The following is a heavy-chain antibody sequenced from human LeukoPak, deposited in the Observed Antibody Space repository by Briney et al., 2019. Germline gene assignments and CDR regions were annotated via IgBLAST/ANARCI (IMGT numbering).Heavy chain of an antibody. Sequence: PSETLSLTCAVSGYSIGSGYYWAWIRPPPGKGLEWIGSIYHSGSTYYNPSLKSRVTISVDRSRNQFSLKMTSVTAADTAVFYCARDKYTTSSGASSEFDYWGQGTLVIVSS. CDR3: ARDKYTTSSGASSEFDY. CDR1: GYSIGSGYY. J-gene: IGHJ4*02. V-gene: IGHV4-38-2*01. D-gene: IGHD6-6*01. CDR2: IYHSGST.